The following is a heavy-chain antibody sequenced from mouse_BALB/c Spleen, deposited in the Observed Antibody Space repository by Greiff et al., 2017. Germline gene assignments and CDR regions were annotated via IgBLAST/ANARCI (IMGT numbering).Heavy chain of an antibody. V-gene: IGHV5-9-3*01. CDR2: ISSGGSYT. J-gene: IGHJ4*01. CDR1: GFTFSSYA. Sequence: EVQLVESGGGLVKPGGSLKLSCAASGFTFSSYAMSWVRQTPEKRLEWVATISSGGSYTYYPDSVKGRFTISRDNAKNTLYLQMSSLRSEDTAMYYCARPIYDGYYAMDDWGQGTSVTVSS. CDR3: ARPIYDGYYAMDD. D-gene: IGHD2-3*01.